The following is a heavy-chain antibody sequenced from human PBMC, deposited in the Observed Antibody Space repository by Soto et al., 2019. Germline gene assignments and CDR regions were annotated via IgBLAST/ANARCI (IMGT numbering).Heavy chain of an antibody. D-gene: IGHD5-12*01. CDR2: IYYSGST. Sequence: SETLSLTCTVSGGSISSYYWSWIRQPPGKGLEWIGYIYYSGSTNYNPSLKSRVTISVDTSKNQFSLKLSSVTAADTAVYYCARGSGYDTDNWFDPWGQGTLVTVSS. V-gene: IGHV4-59*01. CDR1: GGSISSYY. J-gene: IGHJ5*02. CDR3: ARGSGYDTDNWFDP.